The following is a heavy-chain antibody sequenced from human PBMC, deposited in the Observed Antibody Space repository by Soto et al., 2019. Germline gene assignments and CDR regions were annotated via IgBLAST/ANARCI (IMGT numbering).Heavy chain of an antibody. CDR1: VYTFTSYA. V-gene: IGHV1-3*01. D-gene: IGHD6-19*01. CDR2: INAGNGNT. CDR3: ARTGIAVAGRRDFDY. J-gene: IGHJ4*02. Sequence: GASVKVSCKASVYTFTSYAMHWVRQAPGQRLEWMGWINAGNGNTKYSQKFQGRVTITRDISASTAYMELSSLRAEDTAVYYCARTGIAVAGRRDFDYWGQGTLVTVSS.